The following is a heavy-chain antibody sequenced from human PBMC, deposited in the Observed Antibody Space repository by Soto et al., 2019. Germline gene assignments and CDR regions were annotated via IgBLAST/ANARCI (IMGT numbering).Heavy chain of an antibody. CDR3: AIVEGDIVATITWFDP. V-gene: IGHV1-69*13. CDR1: GGTFSSYA. CDR2: IIPIFGTA. J-gene: IGHJ5*02. D-gene: IGHD5-12*01. Sequence: SVKVSCKASGGTFSSYAISWVRQAPGQGLEWMGGIIPIFGTANYAQKFQGRVTITADESTSTAYMELSSLRSEDTAVYYCAIVEGDIVATITWFDPWGQGXLVTVYS.